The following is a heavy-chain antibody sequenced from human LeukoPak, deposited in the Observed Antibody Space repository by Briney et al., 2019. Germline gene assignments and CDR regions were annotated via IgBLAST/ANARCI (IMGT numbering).Heavy chain of an antibody. CDR3: ARAIAPYKWDYVWFDP. V-gene: IGHV5-51*01. Sequence: GASLKISCKGSGYTFTNYWIGWVRQMPGKGLEWMGMILPGDSNPRYSPSFQGQVTFSADKSINTAYVQWSGLTASDTAIYYCARAIAPYKWDYVWFDPWGQGTLVTVSS. D-gene: IGHD1-7*01. CDR2: ILPGDSNP. J-gene: IGHJ5*02. CDR1: GYTFTNYW.